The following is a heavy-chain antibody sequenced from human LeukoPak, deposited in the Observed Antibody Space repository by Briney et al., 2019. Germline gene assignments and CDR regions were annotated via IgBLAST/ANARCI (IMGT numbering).Heavy chain of an antibody. CDR1: GGSISTSFYY. CDR3: AREGYSSGSQKPFDY. CDR2: IYSGGST. J-gene: IGHJ4*02. V-gene: IGHV3-66*01. D-gene: IGHD6-19*01. Sequence: ETLSLTCTVSGGSISTSFYYWGWIRQPPGKGLEWVSVIYSGGSTYYADSVKGRFTISRDNSKNTLYLQMNSLRAEDTAVYYCAREGYSSGSQKPFDYWGQGTLVTVSS.